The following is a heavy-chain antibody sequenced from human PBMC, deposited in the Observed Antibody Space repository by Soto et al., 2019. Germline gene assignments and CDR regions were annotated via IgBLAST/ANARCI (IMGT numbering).Heavy chain of an antibody. J-gene: IGHJ6*02. D-gene: IGHD2-8*01. CDR3: AKNGQPPYYYYGLDV. CDR2: ISGYNGDT. CDR1: GYTFTRYG. V-gene: IGHV1-18*01. Sequence: QGHLVQSGAEVKKPGTSVKVSCKASGYTFTRYGIIWVRQAPGQGLEWMGWISGYNGDTNYVQNLQGRVTMTIDTSTSTAYMELRSLTSDDTAVYYCAKNGQPPYYYYGLDVWGQGTTVTVSS.